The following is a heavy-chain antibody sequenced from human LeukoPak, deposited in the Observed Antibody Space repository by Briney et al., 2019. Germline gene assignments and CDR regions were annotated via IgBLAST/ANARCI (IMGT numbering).Heavy chain of an antibody. V-gene: IGHV4-4*09. CDR1: GGSVSSYY. Sequence: SETLSLTCTVSGGSVSSYYWSWIRQPPGKGLEWIGYIYTSGGTNYNPSLSSRVTMSVDTSKNQFSLNLSSVTAADTAVYYCARRHHYYYYMDVWGKGTTVTVSS. J-gene: IGHJ6*03. CDR2: IYTSGGT. CDR3: ARRHHYYYYMDV.